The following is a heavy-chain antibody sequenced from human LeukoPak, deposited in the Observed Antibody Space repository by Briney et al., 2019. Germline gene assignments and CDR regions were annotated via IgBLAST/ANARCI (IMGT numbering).Heavy chain of an antibody. J-gene: IGHJ4*02. CDR1: GFIFTGYF. CDR3: ARLGARQILEY. Sequence: PGGSLRLSCAASGFIFTGYFMSWVRQAPGKGLEWVANIKQDGGEKYYLDSVKGRFTVSRDNAKNSLYLQMNSLRAEDTAVYYCARLGARQILEYWGQGTLVTVSS. D-gene: IGHD4-17*01. CDR2: IKQDGGEK. V-gene: IGHV3-7*01.